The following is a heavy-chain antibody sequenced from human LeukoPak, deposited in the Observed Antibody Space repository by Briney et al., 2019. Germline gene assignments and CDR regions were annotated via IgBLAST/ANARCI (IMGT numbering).Heavy chain of an antibody. J-gene: IGHJ4*02. CDR1: RFTFSNYA. CDR2: ISSNGGST. D-gene: IGHD1-26*01. CDR3: ARAGVVIEGATSIDY. Sequence: GGSLRLSCAASRFTFSNYAMHWVRQAPGKGLEYVSVISSNGGSTYFANSVKGRFTISRENSKNTLYLQMGSLRAEDMAVYYCARAGVVIEGATSIDYWGQGTLVTVSS. V-gene: IGHV3-64*01.